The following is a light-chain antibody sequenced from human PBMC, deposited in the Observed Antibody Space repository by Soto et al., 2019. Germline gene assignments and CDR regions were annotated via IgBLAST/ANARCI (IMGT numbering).Light chain of an antibody. V-gene: IGKV2-28*01. J-gene: IGKJ3*01. Sequence: DVVMSQSPLSLPVTPGESASISCRSSQSLLHVNGYNYLDWHVQKPGQSPQLLIYFGSIRASGVPDRFSGSGSGTDFTLKISRVEAEDVGVYYCMQDLETPFTFGPGTTVDIK. CDR3: MQDLETPFT. CDR2: FGS. CDR1: QSLLHVNGYNY.